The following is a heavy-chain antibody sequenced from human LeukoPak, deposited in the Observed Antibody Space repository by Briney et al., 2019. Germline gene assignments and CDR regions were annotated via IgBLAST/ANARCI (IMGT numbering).Heavy chain of an antibody. CDR3: ARAIRYFDWLRIYYYYMDV. J-gene: IGHJ6*03. V-gene: IGHV4-59*12. D-gene: IGHD3-9*01. Sequence: SETLSLTCTVSGGSISSYYWSWIRQPPGKGLEWIGYIYYSGSTNYNPSLKSRVTISVDTSKNQFSLKLSSVTAADTAVYYCARAIRYFDWLRIYYYYMDVWGKGTTVTISS. CDR1: GGSISSYY. CDR2: IYYSGST.